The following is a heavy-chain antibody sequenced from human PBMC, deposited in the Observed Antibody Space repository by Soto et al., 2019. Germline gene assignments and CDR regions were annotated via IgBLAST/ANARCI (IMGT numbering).Heavy chain of an antibody. CDR2: ISYDGSNK. CDR1: GFNFSSYC. CDR3: AKAVRFRLSDYYYYGMDV. D-gene: IGHD3-16*02. Sequence: GGSLIVSCAASGFNFSSYCMHWVRKDPGKGLEWVAVISYDGSNKYYADSVKGRFTISRDNSKNTLYLQMNSLRAEDTAVYYCAKAVRFRLSDYYYYGMDVWGQGTTVTVSS. J-gene: IGHJ6*02. V-gene: IGHV3-30*18.